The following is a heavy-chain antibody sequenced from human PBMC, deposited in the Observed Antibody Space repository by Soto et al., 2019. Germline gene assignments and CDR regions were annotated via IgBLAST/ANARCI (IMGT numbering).Heavy chain of an antibody. CDR1: GDCLTSNH. CDR2: IYNSGTT. D-gene: IGHD4-4*01. Sequence: SETLSLTCAVSGDCLTSNHWNWIRQPPGRGLEWIGYIYNSGTTKYNPSLKSRVIISVDTSKNQLSLKLSSVTAADTAVYYCARVSMSTVSWRFDPWGQVTLVTVSS. V-gene: IGHV4-59*01. CDR3: ARVSMSTVSWRFDP. J-gene: IGHJ5*01.